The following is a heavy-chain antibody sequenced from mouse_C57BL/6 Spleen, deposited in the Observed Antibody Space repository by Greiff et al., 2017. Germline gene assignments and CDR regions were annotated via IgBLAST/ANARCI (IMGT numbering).Heavy chain of an antibody. CDR1: GFTFSDYG. CDR2: ISSGSSTI. J-gene: IGHJ2*01. Sequence: EVQRVESGGGLVKPGGSLKLSCAASGFTFSDYGMHWVRQAPEKGLEWVAYISSGSSTIYYADTVKGRFTISRDKAKNTLFLQMTSLRSEDTAMYYCARLYYYGFDYWGQGTTLTVSS. V-gene: IGHV5-17*01. D-gene: IGHD1-1*01. CDR3: ARLYYYGFDY.